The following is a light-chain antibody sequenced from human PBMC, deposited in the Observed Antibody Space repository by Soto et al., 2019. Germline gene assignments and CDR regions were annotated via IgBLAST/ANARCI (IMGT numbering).Light chain of an antibody. V-gene: IGLV2-14*01. CDR3: ASYTSSGTYV. J-gene: IGLJ1*01. CDR1: SSDVVNFNY. CDR2: EVI. Sequence: QSVLTQPASVSGSPGQSITVSCTGTSSDVVNFNYVSWYQQHPGKAPKLMIYEVIHRPSGVSNRFSRSKSGSTASLTISGLQAEDEADYYCASYTSSGTYVFGTGTKVTVL.